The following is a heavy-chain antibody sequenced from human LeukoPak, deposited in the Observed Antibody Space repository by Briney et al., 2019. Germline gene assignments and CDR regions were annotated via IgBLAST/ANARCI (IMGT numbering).Heavy chain of an antibody. D-gene: IGHD3-10*01. CDR3: ARHRGGRFSESYCDH. CDR2: MYSSGLT. CDR1: GGSISGYY. Sequence: SETLSLTCTVSGGSISGYYWSWIRQPPGKGLEWIAYMYSSGLTDSNPSLKGRVTMSVDSSKNQFSMELTSVTAADTALCYCARHRGGRFSESYCDHWGQGTLVTVSS. J-gene: IGHJ4*02. V-gene: IGHV4-59*08.